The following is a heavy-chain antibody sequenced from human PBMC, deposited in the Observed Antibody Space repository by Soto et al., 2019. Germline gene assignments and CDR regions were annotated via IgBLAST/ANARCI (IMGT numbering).Heavy chain of an antibody. Sequence: GGSLRLSCAASGFTFDDYAMHWVRQAPGKGLEWVSGISWNSGSIGYADSVKGRFTISRDNAKNSLYLQMNSLRAEDTALYYCAKGPVGYCSSTSCPTSYYFDYWGQGTLVTVSS. CDR2: ISWNSGSI. CDR1: GFTFDDYA. CDR3: AKGPVGYCSSTSCPTSYYFDY. V-gene: IGHV3-9*01. J-gene: IGHJ4*02. D-gene: IGHD2-2*01.